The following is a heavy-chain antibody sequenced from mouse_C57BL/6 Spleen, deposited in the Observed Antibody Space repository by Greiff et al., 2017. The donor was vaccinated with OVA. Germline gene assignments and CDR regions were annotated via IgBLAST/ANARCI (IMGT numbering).Heavy chain of an antibody. V-gene: IGHV1-53*01. CDR3: ARADYYGGWYCGV. CDR2: INPSNGCT. J-gene: IGHJ1*03. CDR1: GYTFTSYW. Sequence: VQLQQPGTELVKPGASVKLSCKASGYTFTSYWMHWVKQRPGQGLEWIGNINPSNGCTNYNQKFKSKATLTVDKSSSTAYMQLSSLTSEDSAVYYCARADYYGGWYCGVWGTGTTVTVSS. D-gene: IGHD1-1*01.